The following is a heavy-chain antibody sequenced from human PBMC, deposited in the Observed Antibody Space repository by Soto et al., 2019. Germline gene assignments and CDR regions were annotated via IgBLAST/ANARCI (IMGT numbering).Heavy chain of an antibody. J-gene: IGHJ5*02. CDR3: AGDRLEALADSLNWFNP. D-gene: IGHD6-19*01. V-gene: IGHV1-2*06. Sequence: APVQVSCEASGYTFTGYYMHWVRQARGKGVEWMGRINSSSPGTNYAQRFQGRVTMTRATSSSTAYVELSTRRCDATAVYYGAGDRLEALADSLNWFNPCGQGTLVTV. CDR1: GYTFTGYY. CDR2: INSSSPGT.